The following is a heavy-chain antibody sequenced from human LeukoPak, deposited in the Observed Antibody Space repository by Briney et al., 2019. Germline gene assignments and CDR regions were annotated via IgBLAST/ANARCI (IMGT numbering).Heavy chain of an antibody. J-gene: IGHJ4*02. CDR1: GYTFTSYG. CDR2: ISAYNGNT. CDR3: ARDFLPLKVVAATQGQLDY. D-gene: IGHD2-15*01. Sequence: GASVKVSCKASGYTFTSYGISWVRQAPGQGLEWMGWISAYNGNTNYAQKLQGRVTMTTDTSTSTAYMELRSLRSDDTAVYYCARDFLPLKVVAATQGQLDYWGQGTLVTVSS. V-gene: IGHV1-18*01.